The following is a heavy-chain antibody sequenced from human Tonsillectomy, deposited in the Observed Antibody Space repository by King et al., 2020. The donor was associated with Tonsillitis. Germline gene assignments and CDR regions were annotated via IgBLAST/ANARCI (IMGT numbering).Heavy chain of an antibody. CDR1: GYSISSGYH. Sequence: VQLQESGPGLVKPSETLSLTCTVSGYSISSGYHWGWIRQPPGKGLEWIGSIYHSGSTDYNPSLKSRVTISVDTSKNQFCLKLSSVTAADTAVYYCARDSIEVTTLYYYYGMDVWGQGTTVTVSS. CDR3: ARDSIEVTTLYYYYGMDV. J-gene: IGHJ6*02. V-gene: IGHV4-38-2*02. D-gene: IGHD6-19*01. CDR2: IYHSGST.